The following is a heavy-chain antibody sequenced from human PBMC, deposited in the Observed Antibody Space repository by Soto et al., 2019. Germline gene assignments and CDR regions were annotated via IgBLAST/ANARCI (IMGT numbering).Heavy chain of an antibody. CDR2: ISYDGSNK. V-gene: IGHV3-30-3*01. CDR1: GFTFSSYA. D-gene: IGHD2-2*01. CDR3: ARGRYCSSTSCYAGYYYYGMDV. J-gene: IGHJ6*02. Sequence: GGSLRLSCAASGFTFSSYAMHWVRQAPGKGLEWVAFISYDGSNKYYADSVKGRFTISRDNSKNTLYLQMNSLRAEDTAVYYCARGRYCSSTSCYAGYYYYGMDVWGQGTTVTVSS.